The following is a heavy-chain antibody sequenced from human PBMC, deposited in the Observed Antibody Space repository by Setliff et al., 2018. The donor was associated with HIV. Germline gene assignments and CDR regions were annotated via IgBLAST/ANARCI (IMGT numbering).Heavy chain of an antibody. CDR3: ARDGQQLVRPFDY. V-gene: IGHV7-4-1*02. J-gene: IGHJ4*02. D-gene: IGHD6-13*01. CDR2: VSPYNGHT. CDR1: GYTFTNFG. Sequence: ASVKVSCKASGYTFTNFGVGWVRQAPGQGLGWMGWVSPYNGHTKYAQGFTGRFVFSLDTSVSTAYLQISSLKAEDTAVYYCARDGQQLVRPFDYWGQGTLVTVSS.